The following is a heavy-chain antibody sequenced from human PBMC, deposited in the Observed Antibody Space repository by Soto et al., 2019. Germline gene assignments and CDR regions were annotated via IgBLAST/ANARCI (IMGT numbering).Heavy chain of an antibody. V-gene: IGHV4-59*01. CDR3: AIFLGDYCGNDGYPLDV. D-gene: IGHD2-21*02. CDR2: IYYSGST. J-gene: IGHJ6*02. Sequence: SETLSLTCTVSGGSISSYYWRWIRQPPGKGLEWMGDIYYSGSTNYNPSLKSRVTISVDTSKNQFSLELNAVTAADTAVYYCAIFLGDYCGNDGYPLDVWGQGTTVTVSS. CDR1: GGSISSYY.